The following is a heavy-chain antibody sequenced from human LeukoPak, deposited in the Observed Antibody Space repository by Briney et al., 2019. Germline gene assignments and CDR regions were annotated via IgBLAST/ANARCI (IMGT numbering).Heavy chain of an antibody. J-gene: IGHJ4*02. V-gene: IGHV4-59*01. CDR2: IYYSGST. Sequence: SETLSLTCTVSGGSISSYYWSWIRQPPGKGLEWIGYIYYSGSTNYNPSLKSRVTISVDTSKNQFSLKLSSVTAADTAVYYCARSTVDAPDLYYYDSSGYYYYFDYWGQGTLVTVSS. CDR3: ARSTVDAPDLYYYDSSGYYYYFDY. CDR1: GGSISSYY. D-gene: IGHD3-22*01.